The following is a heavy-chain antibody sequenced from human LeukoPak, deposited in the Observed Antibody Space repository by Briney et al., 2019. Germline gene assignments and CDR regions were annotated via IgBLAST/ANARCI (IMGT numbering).Heavy chain of an antibody. CDR3: ARSPSGSYPD. CDR2: IYFSGST. CDR1: GGSINSHY. V-gene: IGHV4-59*11. D-gene: IGHD1-26*01. J-gene: IGHJ4*02. Sequence: SETLSLTCTVYGGSINSHYWSWIRRPPGKGLEWIGYIYFSGSTNYNPSLKSRVTMSIDTSKNHFSLRLSSMTAADTATYYCARSPSGSYPDWGQGTLVTVSS.